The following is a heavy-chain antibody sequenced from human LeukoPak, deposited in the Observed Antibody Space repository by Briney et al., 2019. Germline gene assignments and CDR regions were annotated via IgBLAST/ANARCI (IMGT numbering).Heavy chain of an antibody. V-gene: IGHV1-2*02. J-gene: IGHJ6*02. D-gene: IGHD5-18*01. CDR3: ARGPDTAMVTYGMDV. CDR2: INPNSGGT. Sequence: ASVKVSCKASGYTFTGYYMHWVRQAPGQGLEWMGWINPNSGGTNYAQKFQGRVTMTRDTSISTAYMELSRLRSDDTAVYYYARGPDTAMVTYGMDVWGQGTTVTVSS. CDR1: GYTFTGYY.